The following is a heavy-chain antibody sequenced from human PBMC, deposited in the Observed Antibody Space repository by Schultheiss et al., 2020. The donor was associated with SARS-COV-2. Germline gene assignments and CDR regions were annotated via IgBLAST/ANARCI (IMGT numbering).Heavy chain of an antibody. V-gene: IGHV4-39*07. J-gene: IGHJ6*02. CDR3: ARGRGYCSGGSCYLPTHYYYYGMDV. CDR2: INHSGST. CDR1: GGSVSSGSYY. Sequence: SQTLSLTCTVSGGSVSSGSYYWSWIRQPPGKGLEWIGEINHSGSTNYNPSLKSRVTISVDTSKNQFSLKLSSVTAADTAVYYCARGRGYCSGGSCYLPTHYYYYGMDVWGQGTTVTVSS. D-gene: IGHD2-15*01.